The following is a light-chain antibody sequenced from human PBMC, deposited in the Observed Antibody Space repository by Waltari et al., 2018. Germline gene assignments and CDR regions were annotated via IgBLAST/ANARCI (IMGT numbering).Light chain of an antibody. CDR1: QSVNNY. CDR3: QQRSDWPLT. CDR2: DTF. V-gene: IGKV3-11*01. J-gene: IGKJ4*01. Sequence: EIVLTQSPATLSLSPGARATLSCRASQSVNNYLAWYQQKPGQAPRLLIYDTFYRATDIPARFSGSGSGTDFTLTISNLEPEDFAIYYCQQRSDWPLTFGGGTKVEIK.